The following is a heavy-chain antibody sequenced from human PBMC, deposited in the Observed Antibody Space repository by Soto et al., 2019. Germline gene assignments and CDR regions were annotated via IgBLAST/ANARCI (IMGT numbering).Heavy chain of an antibody. CDR1: GGSISSYY. CDR2: IYYSGST. V-gene: IGHV4-59*01. D-gene: IGHD7-27*01. CDR3: ARERWGHGMDV. J-gene: IGHJ6*02. Sequence: PSETLSLTCTVSGGSISSYYWSWIRQPPGKGLEWIGYIYYSGSTNYNPSLKSRVTISVDTSKNQFSLELSSVTAADTAVYYCARERWGHGMDVWGQGTTVTVSS.